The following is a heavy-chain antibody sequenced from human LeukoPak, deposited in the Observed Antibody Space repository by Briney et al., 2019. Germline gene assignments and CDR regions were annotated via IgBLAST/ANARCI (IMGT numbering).Heavy chain of an antibody. Sequence: PGRSLRLSCAASGFTFSSYAMHWVRQAPGKGLEWVAVISYDGSNKYYADSVKGRFTTSRDNSKNTLYLQMNSLRAEDTAVYYCARDGLDYWGQGTLVTVSS. CDR3: ARDGLDY. V-gene: IGHV3-30-3*01. CDR2: ISYDGSNK. CDR1: GFTFSSYA. J-gene: IGHJ4*02.